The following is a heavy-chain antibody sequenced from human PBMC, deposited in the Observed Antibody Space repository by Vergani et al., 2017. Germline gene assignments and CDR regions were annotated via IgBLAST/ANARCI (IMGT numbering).Heavy chain of an antibody. Sequence: QVKLQESGPGLVKPSETLSLTCTVSGASVNSYYWSWIRQPPGKGLEWMGYVCFRGDTLYDPSVKGRMTISLNTSSNPFSLYLTSVTAADTAVYYCARSRIYYGAGSPDYWGQGTLVTVSS. CDR1: GASVNSYY. V-gene: IGHV4-59*02. J-gene: IGHJ4*02. D-gene: IGHD3-10*01. CDR2: VCFRGDT. CDR3: ARSRIYYGAGSPDY.